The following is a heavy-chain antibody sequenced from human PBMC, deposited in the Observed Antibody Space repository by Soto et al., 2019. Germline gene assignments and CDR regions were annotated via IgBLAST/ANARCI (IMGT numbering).Heavy chain of an antibody. CDR2: IYYSGST. CDR1: GGSISSSSYY. D-gene: IGHD3-22*01. V-gene: IGHV4-39*01. J-gene: IGHJ5*02. CDR3: ARLDYYDSSGIPNWFDP. Sequence: QLQLQESGPGLVKPSETLSLTCTVSGGSISSSSYYWGWIRQPPGKGLEWIGSIYYSGSTYYNLSLKSRVTISVDTSKNQFSLKLSSVTAADTAVYYCARLDYYDSSGIPNWFDPWGQGTLVTVSS.